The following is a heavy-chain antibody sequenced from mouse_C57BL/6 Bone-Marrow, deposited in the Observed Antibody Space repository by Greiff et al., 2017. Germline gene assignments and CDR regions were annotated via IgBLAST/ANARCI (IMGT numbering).Heavy chain of an antibody. V-gene: IGHV1-59*01. CDR2: IDPSDSYT. D-gene: IGHD1-1*01. CDR3: ARNHYYGSSYWYFDV. CDR1: GYTFTSYW. Sequence: QVQLQQPGAELVRPGTSVKLSCKASGYTFTSYWMHWVKQRPGQGLEWIGVIDPSDSYTNYNQKFKGKATLTVDTSSSTAYMQLSSLTSEDSAVYYWARNHYYGSSYWYFDVWGTGTTVTVSS. J-gene: IGHJ1*03.